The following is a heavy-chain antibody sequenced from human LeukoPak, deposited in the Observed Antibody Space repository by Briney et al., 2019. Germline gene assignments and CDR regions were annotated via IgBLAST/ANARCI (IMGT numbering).Heavy chain of an antibody. V-gene: IGHV4-38-2*02. CDR3: ARLPPYGGSWFDP. D-gene: IGHD4-23*01. CDR1: GYSISSGYY. J-gene: IGHJ5*02. CDR2: INHSGST. Sequence: PSETLSLTCTVSGYSISSGYYWGWIRQPPGKGLEWIGEINHSGSTNYNPSLKSRVTISVDTSKNQFSLKLSSVTAADTAVYYCARLPPYGGSWFDPWGQGTLVTVSS.